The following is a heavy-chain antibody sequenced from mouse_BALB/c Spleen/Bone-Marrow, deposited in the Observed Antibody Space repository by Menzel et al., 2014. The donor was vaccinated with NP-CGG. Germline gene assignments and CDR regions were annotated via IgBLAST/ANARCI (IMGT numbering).Heavy chain of an antibody. CDR1: GFTLSSYT. CDR2: ISNGGGST. Sequence: DVHLVESGGGLVQPGGSLKLSCAASGFTLSSYTMSWVRQTPEKRLEWVAYISNGGGSTYYPDTVKGRFTISRDNAKNTLYLQMSSLKSEDTAMYYCARHGYYGSRAMDYWGQGTSVTVSS. J-gene: IGHJ4*01. V-gene: IGHV5-12-2*01. CDR3: ARHGYYGSRAMDY. D-gene: IGHD1-1*01.